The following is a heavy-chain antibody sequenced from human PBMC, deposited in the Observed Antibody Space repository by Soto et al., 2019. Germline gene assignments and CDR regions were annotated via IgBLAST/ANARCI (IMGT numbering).Heavy chain of an antibody. D-gene: IGHD3-3*01. Sequence: GGSLRLSCAASGFTFSSYAMSWVRQAPGKGLEWVSAISGSGGSTYYAESVKGRFTISRDNSKNTLYLQMNSLRAEDTAVYYCAKHPYFPIFGNYGMDVWGQGTTVTVSS. CDR3: AKHPYFPIFGNYGMDV. J-gene: IGHJ6*02. V-gene: IGHV3-23*01. CDR2: ISGSGGST. CDR1: GFTFSSYA.